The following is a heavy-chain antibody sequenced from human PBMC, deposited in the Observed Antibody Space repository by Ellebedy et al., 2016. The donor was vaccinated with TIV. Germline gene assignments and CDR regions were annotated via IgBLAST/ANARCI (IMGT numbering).Heavy chain of an antibody. D-gene: IGHD3-10*01. CDR1: GYTFTRYV. CDR3: ARGSAEGRAFDY. Sequence: AASVKVSCKTSGYTFTRYVLHWLRQAPGQRLDGMGWINAGNHKTKDSEKFQGRVTITGDPPASTAYTELSSLTSEDTAVYYCARGSAEGRAFDYWGQGTLVTVSS. J-gene: IGHJ4*02. V-gene: IGHV1-3*01. CDR2: INAGNHKT.